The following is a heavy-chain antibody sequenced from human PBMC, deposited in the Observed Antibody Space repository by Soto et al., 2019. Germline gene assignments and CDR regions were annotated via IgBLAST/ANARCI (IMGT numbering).Heavy chain of an antibody. CDR2: ISSSSSYI. D-gene: IGHD3-10*01. V-gene: IGHV3-21*01. CDR3: GGGGVQPGSGPYYSSGMDV. Sequence: EVQLVESGGGLVKPGGSLRLSCAASGFTFSSYSMNWVRQAPGKGLEWVSSISSSSSYIYYADSVKGRFTISRDNAKNSLYRKRNSLGAGDTAVYYCGGGGVQPGSGPYYSSGMDVWGKGTTVTVSS. J-gene: IGHJ6*04. CDR1: GFTFSSYS.